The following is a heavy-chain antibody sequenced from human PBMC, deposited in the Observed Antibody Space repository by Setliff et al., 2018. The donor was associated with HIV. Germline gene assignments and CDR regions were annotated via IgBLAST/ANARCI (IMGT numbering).Heavy chain of an antibody. CDR2: INADNGNT. D-gene: IGHD2-15*01. CDR1: GYTFSNYA. V-gene: IGHV1-3*01. Sequence: ASVKVSCKASGYTFSNYAMHWVRQAPGQRPEWMGWINADNGNTKYSQKFQGRVTITRDTSASTAYMELSSLRSEDTAVYYCARGSCGGCYLSDYWGQGTLVTVSS. J-gene: IGHJ4*02. CDR3: ARGSCGGCYLSDY.